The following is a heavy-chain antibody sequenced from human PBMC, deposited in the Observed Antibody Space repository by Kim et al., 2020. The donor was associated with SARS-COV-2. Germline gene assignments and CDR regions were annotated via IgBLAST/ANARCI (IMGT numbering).Heavy chain of an antibody. Sequence: SETLSLTCTVSGGSISSSSYYWGWIRQPPGKGLEWIGSIYYSGSTYYNPSLKSRVTISVDTSKNQFSLKLSSVTAADTAVYYCARDIPGPIYYFDYWGQGTLVTVSS. CDR1: GGSISSSSYY. J-gene: IGHJ4*02. CDR3: ARDIPGPIYYFDY. V-gene: IGHV4-39*07. CDR2: IYYSGST.